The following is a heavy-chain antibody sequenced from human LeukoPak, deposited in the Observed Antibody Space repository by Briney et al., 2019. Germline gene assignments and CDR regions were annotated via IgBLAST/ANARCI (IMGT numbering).Heavy chain of an antibody. CDR2: IDWDDDK. Sequence: SGPALVKPTQTLTLTCTFSGFSLSTSGMCVSWIRQPPGKALEWLARIDWDDDKYYSTSLKTRPTISKDTSKNQVVLTMTNMDSVDTATYYCARIRDPAYSSSWYDDYWGQGTLVTVSS. CDR3: ARIRDPAYSSSWYDDY. D-gene: IGHD6-13*01. V-gene: IGHV2-70*11. J-gene: IGHJ4*02. CDR1: GFSLSTSGMC.